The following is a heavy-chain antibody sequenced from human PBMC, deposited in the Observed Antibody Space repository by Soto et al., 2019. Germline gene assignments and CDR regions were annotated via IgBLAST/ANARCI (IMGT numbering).Heavy chain of an antibody. CDR3: ARARITIFGVVTPYFDY. CDR2: IYHSGST. CDR1: GGSISSGGYS. D-gene: IGHD3-3*01. Sequence: QLQLQESGSGLVKPSQTLSLTCAVSGGSISSGGYSWSWIRQPPGKGLEWIGYIYHSGSTYYNPSLKSRVTISVDRSKNQFSLKLSSVTAADTAVYYCARARITIFGVVTPYFDYWGQGTLVTVSS. V-gene: IGHV4-30-2*01. J-gene: IGHJ4*02.